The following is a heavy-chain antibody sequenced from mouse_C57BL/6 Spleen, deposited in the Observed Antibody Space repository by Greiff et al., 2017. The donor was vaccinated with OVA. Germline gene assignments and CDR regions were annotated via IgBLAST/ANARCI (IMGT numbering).Heavy chain of an antibody. Sequence: EVQGVESGGGLVKPGGSLKLSCAASGFTFSSYAMSWVRQTPEKRLEWVATISDGGSYTYYPDNVKGRFTISRDNAKNNLYLQMSHLKSEDTAMYYCARGAEFAYWGQGTLVTVSA. V-gene: IGHV5-4*01. J-gene: IGHJ3*01. CDR2: ISDGGSYT. CDR3: ARGAEFAY. CDR1: GFTFSSYA.